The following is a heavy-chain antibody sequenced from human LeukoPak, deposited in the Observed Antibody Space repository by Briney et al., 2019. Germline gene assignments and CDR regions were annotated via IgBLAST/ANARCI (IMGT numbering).Heavy chain of an antibody. CDR2: ISGYDSSL. CDR1: GFNLNDYS. V-gene: IGHV3-21*01. J-gene: IGHJ4*02. D-gene: IGHD6-19*01. Sequence: PGGSLRLSCTASGFNLNDYSMTWVRQAPGKGLEWVSSISGYDSSLYYEDSVRGRFTISRDDATNSLFLHMNSLRAEDTAMYYCARVPKQRLLLQWFSDFWGQGTLVIVSS. CDR3: ARVPKQRLLLQWFSDF.